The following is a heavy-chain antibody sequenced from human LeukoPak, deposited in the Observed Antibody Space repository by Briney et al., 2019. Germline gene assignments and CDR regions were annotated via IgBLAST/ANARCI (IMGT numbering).Heavy chain of an antibody. J-gene: IGHJ3*02. D-gene: IGHD3-22*01. CDR1: GGSFSDYY. CDR2: VNHSGNT. V-gene: IGHV4-34*01. Sequence: SETLSLTCAVYGGSFSDYYWTWIRQTPGKGLEWIGEVNHSGNTNHNPPLKSRVTISVDTSKNQFSLNLRSVTAADRAVYYCARPRRLISTYYSDPFDIWGQGTLVIVSS. CDR3: ARPRRLISTYYSDPFDI.